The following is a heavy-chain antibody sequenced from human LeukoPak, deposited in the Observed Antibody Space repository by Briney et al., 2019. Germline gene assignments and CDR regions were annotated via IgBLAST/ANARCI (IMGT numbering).Heavy chain of an antibody. CDR1: GGSISSGSYY. D-gene: IGHD6-13*01. J-gene: IGHJ3*01. CDR2: ISGSGGST. CDR3: AKDVSGSSFL. Sequence: LSLTCTVSGGSISSGSYYWSWIRQPAGKGLEWVSAISGSGGSTYYADSVKGRFTISRDNSKNTLYLQMNSLGAEDTAVYYCAKDVSGSSFLWGQGTMVTVSS. V-gene: IGHV3-23*01.